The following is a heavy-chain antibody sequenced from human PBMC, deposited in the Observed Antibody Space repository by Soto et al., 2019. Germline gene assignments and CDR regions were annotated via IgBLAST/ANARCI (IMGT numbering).Heavy chain of an antibody. V-gene: IGHV1-69*13. CDR3: ARGPPYYYDSSGPKVDYFDY. Sequence: SVKVSCKASGGTFSSYAISWVRQAPEQGLEWMGGIIPIFGTANYAQKFQGRVTITADESTSTAYMELSSLRSEDTAVYYCARGPPYYYDSSGPKVDYFDYWGQGTLVTVS. D-gene: IGHD3-22*01. CDR2: IIPIFGTA. J-gene: IGHJ4*02. CDR1: GGTFSSYA.